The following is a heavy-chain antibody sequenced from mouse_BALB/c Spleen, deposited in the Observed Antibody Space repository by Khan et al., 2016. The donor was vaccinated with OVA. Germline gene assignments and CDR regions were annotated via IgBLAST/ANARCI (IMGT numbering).Heavy chain of an antibody. D-gene: IGHD2-10*01. J-gene: IGHJ4*01. V-gene: IGHV2-6-1*01. CDR2: IWSDGTT. CDR1: GFSLTDYG. Sequence: QVQLKESGPGLVAPSQSLSITCTISGFSLTDYGVHWVRQPPGKGLEWLVVIWSDGTTTYNSALNSRLIISKDNSKSQVFLKMNSLQTDDKAMYYCARQPYYHYYIMDYWGQGTSVTVSS. CDR3: ARQPYYHYYIMDY.